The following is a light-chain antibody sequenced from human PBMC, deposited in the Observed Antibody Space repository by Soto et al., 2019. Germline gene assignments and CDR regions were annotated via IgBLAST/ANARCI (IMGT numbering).Light chain of an antibody. CDR1: QGIGSD. CDR2: AAS. J-gene: IGKJ4*01. V-gene: IGKV1-17*01. CDR3: LQHKSDPRT. Sequence: DIQMTQSPSSLSASVGDRVTISCRASQGIGSDLGWYQQKPGKAPKRLIHAASNLQSGVPSRFSGSGSGTEFTLTISSLQPEDFATYYCLQHKSDPRTFGGGTKVEIK.